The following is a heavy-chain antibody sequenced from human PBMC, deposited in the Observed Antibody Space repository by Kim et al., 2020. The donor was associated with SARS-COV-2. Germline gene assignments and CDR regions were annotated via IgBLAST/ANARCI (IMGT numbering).Heavy chain of an antibody. CDR1: GGSISSYY. J-gene: IGHJ3*02. CDR3: ARDGAINYYDSSYAFDI. V-gene: IGHV4-59*01. Sequence: SETLSLTCTVSGGSISSYYWSWIRQPPGKGLEWIGYIYYSGSTNYNPSLKSRVTISVDTSKNQFSLKLSSVTAADTAVYYCARDGAINYYDSSYAFDIWGQGNGHRLF. D-gene: IGHD3-22*01. CDR2: IYYSGST.